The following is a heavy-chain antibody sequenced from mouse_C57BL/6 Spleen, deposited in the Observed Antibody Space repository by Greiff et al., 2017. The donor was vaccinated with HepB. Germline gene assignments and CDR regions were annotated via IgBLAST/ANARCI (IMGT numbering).Heavy chain of an antibody. J-gene: IGHJ4*01. CDR3: AIAPFITTVVAPIDY. CDR2: IHPNSGST. Sequence: QVQLQQPGAELVKPGASVKLSCKASGYTFTSYWMHWVKQRPGQGLEWIGMIHPNSGSTNYNEKFKSKATLTVDKSSSTAYMQLSSLTSEDSAVYDCAIAPFITTVVAPIDYWGQGTSVTVSS. CDR1: GYTFTSYW. D-gene: IGHD1-1*01. V-gene: IGHV1-64*01.